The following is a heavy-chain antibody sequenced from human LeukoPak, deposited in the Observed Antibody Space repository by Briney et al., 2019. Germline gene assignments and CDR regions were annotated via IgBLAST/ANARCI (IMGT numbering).Heavy chain of an antibody. Sequence: PSETLSLTCTVSGYSISSGYYWGWIRQPPGKGLEWIGSIYHSGSTYYNPSLKSRVTISVDTSKNQFSLKLSSVTAADTAVYYCARRGTYYYDSSGYFDYWGQGTLVTVSS. CDR2: IYHSGST. D-gene: IGHD3-22*01. CDR3: ARRGTYYYDSSGYFDY. J-gene: IGHJ4*02. V-gene: IGHV4-38-2*02. CDR1: GYSISSGYY.